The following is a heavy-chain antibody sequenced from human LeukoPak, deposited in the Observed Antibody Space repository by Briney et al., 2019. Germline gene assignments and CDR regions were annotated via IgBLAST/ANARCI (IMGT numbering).Heavy chain of an antibody. D-gene: IGHD6-19*01. V-gene: IGHV1-18*01. Sequence: ASVKVSCKSSGYTFNMHGIAWVRQAPGQGLEWLGCITAYNGDTRYAQKFQGRVTMTKDTSTGTAYMDLRSLTSDDTAVYYCARDPSNTSGWHIYFDSWGQGTLVTVSS. CDR2: ITAYNGDT. CDR3: ARDPSNTSGWHIYFDS. J-gene: IGHJ4*02. CDR1: GYTFNMHG.